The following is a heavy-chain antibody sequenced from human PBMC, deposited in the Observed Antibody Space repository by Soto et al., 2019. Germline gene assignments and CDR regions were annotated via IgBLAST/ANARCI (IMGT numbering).Heavy chain of an antibody. V-gene: IGHV3-23*01. CDR2: ISGSGGST. D-gene: IGHD2-15*01. Sequence: EVQLLESGGGLVQPGGSLRLSCAASGFTFSSYAMTWVRQAPGKGPEWVSAISGSGGSTYYADSVKGRFTISRDNSKNTLDLQINSLRAEDTAVYYWFCSGGGREFDYWGQGALVTVSS. CDR3: FCSGGGREFDY. CDR1: GFTFSSYA. J-gene: IGHJ4*02.